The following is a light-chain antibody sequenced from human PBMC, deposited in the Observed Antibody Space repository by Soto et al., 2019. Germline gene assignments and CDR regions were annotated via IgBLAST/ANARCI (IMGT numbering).Light chain of an antibody. V-gene: IGLV1-51*01. J-gene: IGLJ2*01. Sequence: QSVLTQPPSMSAAPGQKVTISCSGSSSNIENNDVSWYQQDPGTAPKLLIYDNNRRPSGIPDRFSGSKSGTSATLGITGLQPGDEAHYYCVTWDSSLSVVVFGGGTKLTVL. CDR2: DNN. CDR3: VTWDSSLSVVV. CDR1: SSNIENND.